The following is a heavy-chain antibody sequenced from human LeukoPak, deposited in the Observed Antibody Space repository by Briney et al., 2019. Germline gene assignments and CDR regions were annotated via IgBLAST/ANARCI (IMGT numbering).Heavy chain of an antibody. CDR3: AKERGISYTYEFDY. V-gene: IGHV3-23*01. J-gene: IGHJ4*02. CDR2: ISGSGSNT. D-gene: IGHD3-16*01. CDR1: GFTFANYA. Sequence: GGSLRLSCAASGFTFANYAMTWVRQAPGKGLDWVSLISGSGSNTYYADSVQGRFTISRDNSRNTLYLQTSSLRAEDTTIYYCAKERGISYTYEFDYWGQGALVTVSS.